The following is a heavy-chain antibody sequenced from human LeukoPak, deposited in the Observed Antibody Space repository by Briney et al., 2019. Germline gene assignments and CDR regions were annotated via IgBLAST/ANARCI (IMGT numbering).Heavy chain of an antibody. Sequence: GGSLRLSCAPSGFSFSTFSMSWVRQAPGKGLEWVANIKRDGFEKFYVDSVKGRFTISRDNAKNSLFLQMNSLRADDTSIYYCTRAGPVSTVWGQGTMVSVSS. CDR3: TRAGPVSTV. D-gene: IGHD2-2*01. CDR2: IKRDGFEK. J-gene: IGHJ3*01. CDR1: GFSFSTFS. V-gene: IGHV3-7*01.